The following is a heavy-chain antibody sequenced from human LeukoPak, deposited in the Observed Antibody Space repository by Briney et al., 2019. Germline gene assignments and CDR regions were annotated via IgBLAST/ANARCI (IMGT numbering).Heavy chain of an antibody. V-gene: IGHV1-69*05. J-gene: IGHJ6*03. Sequence: ASVKVSCKASGGTFGSYAISWVRQAPGQGLEWMGGIIPIFGTANYAQKFQGRVTITTDESTSTAYMELSSLRSEDTAVYYCARAGISRDLIYMDVWGKGTTVTVSS. CDR3: ARAGISRDLIYMDV. CDR2: IIPIFGTA. CDR1: GGTFGSYA. D-gene: IGHD3-3*01.